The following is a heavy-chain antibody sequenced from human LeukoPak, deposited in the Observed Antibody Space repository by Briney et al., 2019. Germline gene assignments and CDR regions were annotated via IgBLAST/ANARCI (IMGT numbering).Heavy chain of an antibody. V-gene: IGHV1-2*02. CDR3: ARLGFGELLYYCDY. Sequence: GASVKVSCKASGYSFTDYYVHWVRQAPGQGLEWMGWINPNSGATNYAQKFQGRVTMTRDTSISTAYMEMNNLRSDDTAVYYCARLGFGELLYYCDYWGRGTLVTVSS. J-gene: IGHJ4*02. CDR2: INPNSGAT. D-gene: IGHD3-10*01. CDR1: GYSFTDYY.